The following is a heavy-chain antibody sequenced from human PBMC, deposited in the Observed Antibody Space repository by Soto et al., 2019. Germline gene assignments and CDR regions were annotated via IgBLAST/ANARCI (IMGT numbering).Heavy chain of an antibody. V-gene: IGHV4-39*01. D-gene: IGHD6-13*01. J-gene: IGHJ5*02. Sequence: SETLSLTCTVSGGSISSSSYYWGWIRQPPGKGLEWIGSIYYSGSTYYNPSLKSRVTISVDTSKNQFSLKLSSVTAADTAVYYCARHSSSWYVPWGWFDPWGQGTLVTVSS. CDR1: GGSISSSSYY. CDR3: ARHSSSWYVPWGWFDP. CDR2: IYYSGST.